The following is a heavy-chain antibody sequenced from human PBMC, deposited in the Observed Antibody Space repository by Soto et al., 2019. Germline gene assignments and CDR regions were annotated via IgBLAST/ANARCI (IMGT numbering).Heavy chain of an antibody. Sequence: SGFTFSSYAMHWVRQAPGKGLEWVAVISYDGSNKYYADSVKGRFTISRDNSKNTLYLQMNSLRAEDTAVYYCARDLGMIVLKTHEHYYYGMDVWGQGTTVTVSS. D-gene: IGHD3-22*01. V-gene: IGHV3-30-3*01. J-gene: IGHJ6*02. CDR3: ARDLGMIVLKTHEHYYYGMDV. CDR1: GFTFSSYA. CDR2: ISYDGSNK.